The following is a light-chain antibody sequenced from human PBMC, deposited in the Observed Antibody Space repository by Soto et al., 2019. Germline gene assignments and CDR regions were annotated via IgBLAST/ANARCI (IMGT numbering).Light chain of an antibody. Sequence: SYELTQPSSVSVSPGQTARITCSGDVLAKKYARWFQQKPGQAPVLVIYKDSERPSGIPERFSGSNSGTTVTLTISGAQVEDEADYYCYSAAVHVVFGGGTKLTVL. CDR1: VLAKKY. CDR3: YSAAVHVV. V-gene: IGLV3-27*01. J-gene: IGLJ2*01. CDR2: KDS.